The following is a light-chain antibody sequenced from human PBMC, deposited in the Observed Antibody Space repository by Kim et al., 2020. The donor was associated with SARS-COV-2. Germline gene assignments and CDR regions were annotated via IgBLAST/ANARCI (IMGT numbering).Light chain of an antibody. CDR1: SSDVGGYNY. J-gene: IGLJ3*02. Sequence: QSALTQPASVSGSPGQSITISCAGTSSDVGGYNYVSWYQHHPGKAPKLIIYDVFKRPSGVSNRFSGSKSGNTASLTISGLQAEDEADYFCSSYTSRSTWVFGGGTQLTVL. V-gene: IGLV2-14*03. CDR3: SSYTSRSTWV. CDR2: DVF.